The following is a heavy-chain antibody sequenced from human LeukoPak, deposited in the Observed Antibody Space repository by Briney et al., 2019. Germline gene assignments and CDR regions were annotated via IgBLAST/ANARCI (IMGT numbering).Heavy chain of an antibody. V-gene: IGHV1-24*01. D-gene: IGHD4-23*01. CDR1: GYTLTELS. CDR3: ATSATVVTPPFDY. CDR2: FDPEDGET. Sequence: ASVKVTCKVSGYTLTELSMHWVRQAPGKGLEWMGGFDPEDGETIYAQKFQGRVTMTEDTSTDTAYMELSSLRSEDTAVYYCATSATVVTPPFDYWGQGTLVTVSS. J-gene: IGHJ4*02.